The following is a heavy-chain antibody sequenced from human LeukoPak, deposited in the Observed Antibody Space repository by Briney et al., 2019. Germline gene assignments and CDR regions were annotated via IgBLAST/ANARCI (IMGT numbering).Heavy chain of an antibody. J-gene: IGHJ6*03. Sequence: SETLSLTCTVSGGSISSYYWGWIRQPPGKGLEWIGSIYHSGSTYYNPSLKSRVTISVDTSKNQFSLKLSSVTAADTAVYYCARLDYYDSSGSYYMDVWGKGTTVTVSS. D-gene: IGHD3-22*01. CDR1: GGSISSYY. V-gene: IGHV4-38-2*02. CDR2: IYHSGST. CDR3: ARLDYYDSSGSYYMDV.